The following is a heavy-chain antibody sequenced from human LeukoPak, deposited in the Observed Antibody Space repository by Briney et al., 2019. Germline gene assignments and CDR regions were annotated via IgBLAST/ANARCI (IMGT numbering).Heavy chain of an antibody. V-gene: IGHV3-21*01. J-gene: IGHJ4*02. CDR1: GFTFSSYS. CDR3: ARSRRGWDFDH. D-gene: IGHD6-19*01. CDR2: ISSSSSYI. Sequence: PGGSLRLSCAASGFTFSSYSMNWVRQAPGKGLEWVSSISSSSSYIYYADSVKGRFTISRDNAKNSLYLQMNSLRAEDTAAYYCARSRRGWDFDHWGQGTLVTVSP.